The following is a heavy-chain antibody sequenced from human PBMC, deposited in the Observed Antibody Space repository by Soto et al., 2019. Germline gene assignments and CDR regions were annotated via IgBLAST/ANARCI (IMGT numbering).Heavy chain of an antibody. D-gene: IGHD1-26*01. CDR1: GGTITSDDYH. CDR3: ARGEGA. CDR2: IYYSGT. J-gene: IGHJ4*02. Sequence: KPSETLSLTCTVSGGTITSDDYHWTWIRQPPGKGLEWIGFIYYSGTYYNPSLRGRVTISVDTSKNELSLKLSSVTAADTAVYYCARGEGAWGPGTLVTVSS. V-gene: IGHV4-30-4*01.